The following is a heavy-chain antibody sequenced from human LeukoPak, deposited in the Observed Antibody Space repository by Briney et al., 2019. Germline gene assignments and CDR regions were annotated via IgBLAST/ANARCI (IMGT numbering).Heavy chain of an antibody. CDR3: ARDRFRYDNSGYHFDY. Sequence: ASVKVSCKASGGTFSSYAISWVRQAPGQGLEWMGRIIPILGIANYAQKFQGRVTITADKSTSTAYMELSSLRSEDTAVYYCARDRFRYDNSGYHFDYWGQGTLVTVSS. D-gene: IGHD3-22*01. CDR2: IIPILGIA. CDR1: GGTFSSYA. J-gene: IGHJ4*02. V-gene: IGHV1-69*04.